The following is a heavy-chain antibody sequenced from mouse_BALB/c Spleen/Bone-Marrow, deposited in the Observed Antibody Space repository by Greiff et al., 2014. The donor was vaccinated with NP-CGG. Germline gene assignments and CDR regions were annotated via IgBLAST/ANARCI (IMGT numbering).Heavy chain of an antibody. CDR1: GYTFTSYT. CDR2: INPSSGYT. D-gene: IGHD1-1*01. V-gene: IGHV1-4*01. Sequence: QVQLQQPGAELARPGASVKMSCKASGYTFTSYTMHWVKQRPGQGLEWIGYINPSSGYTNYNQKFKDKATLTADKSSSTAYIQLSSLTSEDSAVYYCARSLRWYFDVWGAGTTVTVSS. J-gene: IGHJ1*01. CDR3: ARSLRWYFDV.